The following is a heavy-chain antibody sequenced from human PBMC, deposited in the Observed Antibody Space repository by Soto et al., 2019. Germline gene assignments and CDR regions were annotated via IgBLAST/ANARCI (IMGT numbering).Heavy chain of an antibody. CDR1: GYTFTSYG. CDR2: ISAYNGNT. J-gene: IGHJ4*02. CDR3: AREDTPSCSSTSCYAEDY. V-gene: IGHV1-18*01. D-gene: IGHD2-2*01. Sequence: QVQLVQSGAEVKKPGASVKVSCKASGYTFTSYGISWVRQAPGQGLEWMGWISAYNGNTNYAQKLQGRVTMTTDTSTSTAYMELRSLRSDDTAVYYCAREDTPSCSSTSCYAEDYWGQGTLVTVSS.